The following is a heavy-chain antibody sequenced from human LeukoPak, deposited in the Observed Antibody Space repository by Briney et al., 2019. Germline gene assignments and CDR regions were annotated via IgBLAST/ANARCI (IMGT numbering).Heavy chain of an antibody. D-gene: IGHD1-1*01. CDR2: IYTSGST. CDR1: GGSISSGSYY. V-gene: IGHV4-61*02. CDR3: ARTVKRYYYYYMDV. J-gene: IGHJ6*03. Sequence: SETLSLTCSVSGGSISSGSYYWSWIRQPAGKGLEWIGRIYTSGSTNYNPSLKSRVTISVDTSKNQFSLKLSSVTAADTAVYYCARTVKRYYYYYMDVWGKGTTVTVSS.